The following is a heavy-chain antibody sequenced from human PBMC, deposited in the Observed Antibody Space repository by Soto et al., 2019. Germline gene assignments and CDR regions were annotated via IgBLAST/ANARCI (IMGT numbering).Heavy chain of an antibody. D-gene: IGHD1-1*01. CDR2: INWNGGST. J-gene: IGHJ6*03. V-gene: IGHV3-20*01. CDR3: ARGYDFYYYYYMDA. Sequence: ESGGGVVWPGGSLRLSCAASGFTFDDYGMSWVRQAPGKGLEWVSGINWNGGSTGYADSVKGRFTISRDNAKNSLYLQMNSLRAEDTALYHCARGYDFYYYYYMDAWGKGTTVTVSS. CDR1: GFTFDDYG.